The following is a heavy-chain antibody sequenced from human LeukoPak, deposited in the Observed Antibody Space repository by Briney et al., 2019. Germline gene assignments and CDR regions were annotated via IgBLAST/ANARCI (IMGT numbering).Heavy chain of an antibody. CDR3: AKGASIAAAGTVLGGDPAEYFQH. D-gene: IGHD6-13*01. CDR2: ISSSSSTI. J-gene: IGHJ1*01. Sequence: PGGSLRLSCAASGFTFSSYSMNWVRQAPGKGLEWVSYISSSSSTIYYADSVKGRFTISRDNAKNSLYLQMNSLRAEDTAVYYCAKGASIAAAGTVLGGDPAEYFQHWGQGTLVTVSS. V-gene: IGHV3-48*04. CDR1: GFTFSSYS.